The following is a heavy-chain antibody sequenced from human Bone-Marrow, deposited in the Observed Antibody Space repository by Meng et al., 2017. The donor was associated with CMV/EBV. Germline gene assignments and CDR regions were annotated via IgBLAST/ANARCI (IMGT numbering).Heavy chain of an antibody. V-gene: IGHV3-20*04. Sequence: GESLKISCTASGFHFDDYGMSWVRQVPGKGLEWVAGINWQGDRTEYADSVKGRFTIHRDNAKNSLYLQMNSLRDDDAAVYYCARVAGGCSPENCYRWSLDYWGQGSLVTVSS. CDR3: ARVAGGCSPENCYRWSLDY. J-gene: IGHJ4*02. CDR1: GFHFDDYG. CDR2: INWQGDRT. D-gene: IGHD2-2*02.